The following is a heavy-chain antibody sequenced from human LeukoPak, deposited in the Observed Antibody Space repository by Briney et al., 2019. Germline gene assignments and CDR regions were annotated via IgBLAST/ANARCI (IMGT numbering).Heavy chain of an antibody. CDR1: GYTFTMYY. CDR2: INPSGGDT. J-gene: IGHJ6*03. Sequence: ASVKVSCKASGYTFTMYYIHWVRQAPGQGLEWMGIINPSGGDTTYAQKFQGRVTMTRDMSTSTVYMELSSLISEDTAVYYCARGDREDYDFWSGYPQPMDVWGKGTTVTVSS. D-gene: IGHD3-3*01. V-gene: IGHV1-46*01. CDR3: ARGDREDYDFWSGYPQPMDV.